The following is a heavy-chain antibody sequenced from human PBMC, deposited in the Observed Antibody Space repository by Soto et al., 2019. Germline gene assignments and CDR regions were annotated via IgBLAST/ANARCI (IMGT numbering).Heavy chain of an antibody. J-gene: IGHJ4*02. Sequence: GESLKISCAASGFTFSSYWMSWVRQAPGKGLEWVANIKQDGSEKYYVDSVKGRFTISRDNAKNSLYLQMNSLRAEDTAVYYCARVANIVVVPAATFFDYWGQGTLVTVSS. V-gene: IGHV3-7*01. CDR1: GFTFSSYW. CDR2: IKQDGSEK. D-gene: IGHD2-2*01. CDR3: ARVANIVVVPAATFFDY.